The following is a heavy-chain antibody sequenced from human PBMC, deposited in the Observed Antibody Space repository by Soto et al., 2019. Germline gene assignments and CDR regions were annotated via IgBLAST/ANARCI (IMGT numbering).Heavy chain of an antibody. Sequence: DVQLVESGGGLIQPGESLXXSXXXXXXXXXGXXXXXXXXQAXXXGLEWVSALYDVDGSFYADSVTGRFTTSSDSSKTTVYLQMNDLRPDDTAVYYCATWHEREHAFDVWGQGTTVTISS. CDR3: ATWHEREHAFDV. V-gene: IGHV3-53*01. CDR1: XXXXXGXXX. J-gene: IGHJ3*01. CDR2: LYDVDGS. D-gene: IGHD1-1*01.